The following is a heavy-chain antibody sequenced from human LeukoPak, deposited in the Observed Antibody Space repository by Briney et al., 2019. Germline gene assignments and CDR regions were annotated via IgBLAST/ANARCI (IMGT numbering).Heavy chain of an antibody. Sequence: GGSLRLSCTASGFTFSSYSMNWVRQAPGKGLEWVSSITSSSDYIYYADSVKGRFTISRDNAENSLHLQMNSLRAEDTAVYYCAKDRGIAVAGATNYFDYWGQGTLVTVSS. CDR3: AKDRGIAVAGATNYFDY. D-gene: IGHD6-19*01. J-gene: IGHJ4*02. CDR2: ITSSSDYI. V-gene: IGHV3-21*04. CDR1: GFTFSSYS.